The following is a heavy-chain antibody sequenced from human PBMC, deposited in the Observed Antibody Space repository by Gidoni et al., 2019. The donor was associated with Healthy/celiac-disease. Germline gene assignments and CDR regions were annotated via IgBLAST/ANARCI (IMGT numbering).Heavy chain of an antibody. CDR1: GVSFSGYY. J-gene: IGHJ6*02. CDR2: INHSGST. Sequence: QVQLLQWGAVLLKPSEPLSLTCAFYGVSFSGYYWSWIRQPPGKGLEWIGEINHSGSTNYNPSLKSRVTISVDTSKNQFSLKLSSVTAADTAVYYCARARGSSGSRLYYYYGMDVWGQGTTVTVSS. V-gene: IGHV4-34*01. CDR3: ARARGSSGSRLYYYYGMDV. D-gene: IGHD3-10*01.